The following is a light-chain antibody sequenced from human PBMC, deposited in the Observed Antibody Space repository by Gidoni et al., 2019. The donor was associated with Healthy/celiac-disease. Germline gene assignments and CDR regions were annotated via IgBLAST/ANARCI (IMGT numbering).Light chain of an antibody. CDR3: QQRYSTPRT. CDR1: QSISSY. J-gene: IGKJ1*01. CDR2: AAS. V-gene: IGKV1-39*01. Sequence: DLQMTQSPSSMSASVGARGTITCRASQSISSYLNWYQQKPGKYPKLLIYAASSLQSGVPSSFSGSGSGTDFTLTISSLQPEDFATYYCQQRYSTPRTFGQGTKVEIK.